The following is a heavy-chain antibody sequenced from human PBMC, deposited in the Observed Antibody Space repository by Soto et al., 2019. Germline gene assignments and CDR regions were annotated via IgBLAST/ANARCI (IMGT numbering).Heavy chain of an antibody. CDR1: GGSFSGYY. CDR2: INHSGST. J-gene: IGHJ1*01. V-gene: IGHV4-34*01. CDR3: ARGHIAAAGTEYFQH. Sequence: SETLSLTCAVYGGSFSGYYWSWIRQPPGKGLEWIGEINHSGSTNYNPSLKSRVTISVDTSKNQFSLKLSSVTAADTAVYYCARGHIAAAGTEYFQHWGQGTLVTVSS. D-gene: IGHD6-13*01.